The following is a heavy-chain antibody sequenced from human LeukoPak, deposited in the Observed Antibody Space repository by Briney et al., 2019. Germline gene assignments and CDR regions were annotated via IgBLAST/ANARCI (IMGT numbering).Heavy chain of an antibody. J-gene: IGHJ5*02. CDR2: IYPGDSDI. CDR1: GYSFISYW. V-gene: IGHV5-51*01. CDR3: ARHFKMRSRSFLGVGDWFDP. D-gene: IGHD2/OR15-2a*01. Sequence: GESLKISCKGSGYSFISYWIGWVRQMPGKGLEWMGIIYPGDSDIRYSPSFQGQVTISADKSISTAYLQWSSLKASDTAMYYCARHFKMRSRSFLGVGDWFDPWGQGTLVTVSS.